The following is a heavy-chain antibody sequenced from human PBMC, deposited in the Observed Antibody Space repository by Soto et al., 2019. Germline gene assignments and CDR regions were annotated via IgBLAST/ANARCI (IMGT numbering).Heavy chain of an antibody. V-gene: IGHV1-18*01. CDR2: ISAYNGNT. J-gene: IGHJ3*02. CDR3: ERDPSLSSIDNAFDI. D-gene: IGHD3-22*01. CDR1: GYTFTSYG. Sequence: ASVKVSCKASGYTFTSYGISWVRQAPGQGLEWMGWISAYNGNTNYAQKLQGRVTMTTDTSTSTAYMELGSLRSDDTAVYYCERDPSLSSIDNAFDIWGQGTMVTVSS.